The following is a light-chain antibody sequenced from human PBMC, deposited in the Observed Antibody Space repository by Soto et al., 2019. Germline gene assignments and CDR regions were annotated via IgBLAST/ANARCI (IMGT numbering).Light chain of an antibody. CDR2: RNN. CDR3: ATWDDSLNGFYV. Sequence: QPVLTQPPSASGTPGQGVTISCSGRTSNIGSNYVYWYQQLPGTAPKLLIYRNNQRPSGVPDRFSGSKSGTSASLAISGLRSDDEADYFCATWDDSLNGFYVFGTGTKLTVL. V-gene: IGLV1-47*01. CDR1: TSNIGSNY. J-gene: IGLJ1*01.